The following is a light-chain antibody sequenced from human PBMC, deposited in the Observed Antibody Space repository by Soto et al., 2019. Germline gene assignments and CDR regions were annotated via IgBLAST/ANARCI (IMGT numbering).Light chain of an antibody. CDR3: SSYTTRSPRV. Sequence: QSALTQPASVSGSPGQSITISCTGTSSDVGAYNYVSWYQQHPGKAPKLMIYEVSNRPSGVSNRFSGSKSGNTASLTISGLQAEDGAEYYCSSYTTRSPRVFAGGTKLTVL. CDR1: SSDVGAYNY. CDR2: EVS. V-gene: IGLV2-14*01. J-gene: IGLJ3*02.